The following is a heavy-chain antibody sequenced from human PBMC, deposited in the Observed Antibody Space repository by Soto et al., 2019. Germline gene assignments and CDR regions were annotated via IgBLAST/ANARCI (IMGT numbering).Heavy chain of an antibody. CDR1: GFTFSSYA. J-gene: IGHJ4*02. V-gene: IGHV3-30*04. Sequence: PGGSLRLSCAASGFTFSSYAMSWVRQAPGKGLEWVAVISYDGRNKYYADSVKGRFTISRDNSKNTLYLQMNSLRAEDTAVYYCAREGYSSGFDYWGQGTLVTVSS. D-gene: IGHD3-22*01. CDR2: ISYDGRNK. CDR3: AREGYSSGFDY.